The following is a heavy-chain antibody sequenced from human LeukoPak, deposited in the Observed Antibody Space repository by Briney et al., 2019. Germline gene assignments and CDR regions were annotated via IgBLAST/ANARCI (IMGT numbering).Heavy chain of an antibody. D-gene: IGHD2-2*01. CDR3: ARDREDIVVAPLGLHWFDP. Sequence: GSSVKVSCKASGGTFSSYAISWVRQAPGQGLEWMGGIIPIFGTANYAQKFQGRVTITADKSTSTAYMELSSLRSEDTAVYYCARDREDIVVAPLGLHWFDPWGQGTLVTVSS. V-gene: IGHV1-69*06. CDR2: IIPIFGTA. CDR1: GGTFSSYA. J-gene: IGHJ5*02.